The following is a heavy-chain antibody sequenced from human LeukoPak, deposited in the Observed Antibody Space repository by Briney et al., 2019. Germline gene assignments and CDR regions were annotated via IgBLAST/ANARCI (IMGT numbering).Heavy chain of an antibody. D-gene: IGHD2-15*01. CDR3: ARDGMLGYCSGDSCYLDAFDI. CDR2: ISSGSSTI. CDR1: RFTFSSSG. J-gene: IGHJ3*02. Sequence: GGSLRLFCAASRFTFSSSGMNWVRQAPGKGLVWVSYISSGSSTIFYSDSVKGRFTIFRDNVKNSLYLQMNSLRAEDTAVYYCARDGMLGYCSGDSCYLDAFDIWGQGTTVTVSS. V-gene: IGHV3-48*01.